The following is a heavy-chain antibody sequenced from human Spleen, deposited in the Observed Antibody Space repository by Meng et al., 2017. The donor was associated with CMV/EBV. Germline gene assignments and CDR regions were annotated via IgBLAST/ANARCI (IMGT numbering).Heavy chain of an antibody. Sequence: SETLSLTCTVSGGSVSSDSNYWSWIRQPPGKGLEWIGDTYYSGSTNFNPSLKSRVTITVDTSKNQCSLKLSSVTAADTAVYYCARFNYDYGHIDYWGQGTLVTVSS. V-gene: IGHV4-61*01. J-gene: IGHJ4*02. CDR2: TYYSGST. CDR3: ARFNYDYGHIDY. D-gene: IGHD3-16*01. CDR1: GGSVSSDSNY.